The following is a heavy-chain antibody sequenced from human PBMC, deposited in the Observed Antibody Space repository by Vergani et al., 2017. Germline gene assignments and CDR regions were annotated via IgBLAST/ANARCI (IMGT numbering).Heavy chain of an antibody. CDR1: GYSFTNYW. V-gene: IGHV5-51*01. CDR3: ARLYGRDSSGSKYFDY. D-gene: IGHD3-22*01. CDR2: IHPADSDT. J-gene: IGHJ4*02. Sequence: EVQLVQSGAEVKKPGESLKISCQISGYSFTNYWIGWVRQMPGKGLEWMGIIHPADSDTRYSPSFQGQVTISVYKSISTAYLQRSILRASDSAMYYCARLYGRDSSGSKYFDYWGQGTLVTVSS.